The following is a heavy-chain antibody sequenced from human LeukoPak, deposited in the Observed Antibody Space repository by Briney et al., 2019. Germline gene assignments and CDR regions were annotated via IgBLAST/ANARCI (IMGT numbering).Heavy chain of an antibody. CDR2: INHSGST. J-gene: IGHJ4*02. Sequence: PSETLSLICAVYGGSFSGYYWSWIRQPPGKGLEWIGEINHSGSTNYNPSLKSRVTISVDTSKNQFSLKLSSVTAADTAVYYCARRISSSWYYFDYWGQGTLVTVSS. V-gene: IGHV4-34*01. CDR1: GGSFSGYY. CDR3: ARRISSSWYYFDY. D-gene: IGHD6-13*01.